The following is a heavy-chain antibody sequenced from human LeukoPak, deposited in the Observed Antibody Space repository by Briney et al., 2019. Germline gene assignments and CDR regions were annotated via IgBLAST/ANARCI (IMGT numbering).Heavy chain of an antibody. Sequence: SETLSLTCTVSGGSISSYYWSWIRQSPGKGLEWIGYIYYTGSTDYNPSLKSRVAISVDTSKNQFSLKLTSVTAADTAVYYCARAMTGNPRFDPWGQGTLVTVSS. J-gene: IGHJ5*02. CDR3: ARAMTGNPRFDP. D-gene: IGHD3-9*01. V-gene: IGHV4-59*01. CDR1: GGSISSYY. CDR2: IYYTGST.